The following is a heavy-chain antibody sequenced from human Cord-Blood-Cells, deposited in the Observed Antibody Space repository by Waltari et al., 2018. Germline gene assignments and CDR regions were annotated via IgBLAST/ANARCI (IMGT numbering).Heavy chain of an antibody. V-gene: IGHV4-34*01. CDR2: TNHSGST. D-gene: IGHD6-13*01. Sequence: QVQLQQWGAGLLKPSETLSLTCAVYGGSFSGYYWSWIRQPPGKGLEWIGETNHSGSTNYNPSLKRRVTIAVDTSKNQFSLKLSSVTAADTAVYYCARLPPFRYSSSWYYYYGMDVWGQGTTVTVSS. J-gene: IGHJ6*02. CDR3: ARLPPFRYSSSWYYYYGMDV. CDR1: GGSFSGYY.